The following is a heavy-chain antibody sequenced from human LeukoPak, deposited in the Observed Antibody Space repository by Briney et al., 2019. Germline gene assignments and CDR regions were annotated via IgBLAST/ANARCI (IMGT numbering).Heavy chain of an antibody. V-gene: IGHV3-20*04. CDR1: GFTFDDYG. CDR2: INWSGGST. Sequence: GGSLRLSCAASGFTFDDYGMTWVRQAPGKGLEWVSAINWSGGSTDYADSVKGRFTISRDNAKNPLFLQMNSLRAEDTALYYCAKRRGYMDVWGKGTTVIVSS. CDR3: AKRRGYMDV. J-gene: IGHJ6*03. D-gene: IGHD3-10*01.